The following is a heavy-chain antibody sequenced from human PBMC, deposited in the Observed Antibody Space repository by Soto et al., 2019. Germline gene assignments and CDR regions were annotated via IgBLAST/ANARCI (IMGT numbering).Heavy chain of an antibody. V-gene: IGHV4-31*03. CDR3: ARDFLYGSGSASYGWFEP. CDR1: GGYVSSDGDY. Sequence: QLQLQESGPGLVKPSQTLSLTCTVSGGYVSSDGDYWSWIRQFPGGGLEWIGNIFPSGITYYNPSRESRVRRSVDTSKSRFCLRVNSVSAADTAVYDCARDFLYGSGSASYGWFEPWGQGTQVIVSS. J-gene: IGHJ5*02. CDR2: IFPSGIT. D-gene: IGHD3-10*01.